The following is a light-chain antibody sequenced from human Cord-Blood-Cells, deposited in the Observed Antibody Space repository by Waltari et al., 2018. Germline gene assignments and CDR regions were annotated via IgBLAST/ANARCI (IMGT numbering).Light chain of an antibody. CDR2: EVS. J-gene: IGLJ3*02. CDR1: SSDVGGYNY. Sequence: QSALTQPPSASGSPGQSVTISCTGTSSDVGGYNYVSWYQQHPGKAPQLMIYEVSKRPSGFPDRFSGAKPGNTASLTVSGLQAEDEADYYCSSYAGSNDLVFGGGTKLTVL. V-gene: IGLV2-8*01. CDR3: SSYAGSNDLV.